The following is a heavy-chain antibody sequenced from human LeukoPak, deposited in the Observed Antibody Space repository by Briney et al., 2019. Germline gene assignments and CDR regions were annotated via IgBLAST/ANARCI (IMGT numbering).Heavy chain of an antibody. CDR1: GGTFSSYA. V-gene: IGHV1-69*04. CDR2: IIPILGIA. Sequence: SVKVSCKASGGTFSSYAISWVRQAPGQGLEWMGRIIPILGIANYAQKFQGRVTITADKSTSTAYMELSSLRSEDTAVYYCARGGLQFNWFDPWGQGTLVTASS. J-gene: IGHJ5*02. D-gene: IGHD4-11*01. CDR3: ARGGLQFNWFDP.